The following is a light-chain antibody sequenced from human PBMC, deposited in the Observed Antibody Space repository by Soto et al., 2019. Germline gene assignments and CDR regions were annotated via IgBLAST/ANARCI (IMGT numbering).Light chain of an antibody. V-gene: IGKV1-9*01. CDR1: PGISNY. J-gene: IGKJ1*01. CDR2: AAS. Sequence: DIHLTQSPSFLSASVGDRVTITCRASPGISNYLAWYQQKPGKAPKLLIFAASTLQSGVPSRFSGSGSGTEFTLTISSLQPEDFATYYCQQLNSYPGTVGQGTKVDIK. CDR3: QQLNSYPGT.